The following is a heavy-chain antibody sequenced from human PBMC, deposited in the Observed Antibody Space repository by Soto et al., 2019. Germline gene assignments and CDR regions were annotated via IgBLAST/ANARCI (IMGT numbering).Heavy chain of an antibody. CDR2: MSGSGGNT. J-gene: IGHJ4*02. CDR1: GFTFSTYA. D-gene: IGHD6-19*01. Sequence: PGGSLRLSCVASGFTFSTYAMSWVRQAPGKGLEWVSAMSGSGGNTYYADSVKGRCTISRDYSKNTPYLQMNSLRAEDTAVYYCAKPDIAVTGAFDSWGLGTLVTVSS. V-gene: IGHV3-23*01. CDR3: AKPDIAVTGAFDS.